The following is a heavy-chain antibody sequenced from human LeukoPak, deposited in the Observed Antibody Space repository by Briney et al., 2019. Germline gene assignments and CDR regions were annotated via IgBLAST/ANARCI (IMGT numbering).Heavy chain of an antibody. V-gene: IGHV3-21*01. CDR1: GFTFSSYT. D-gene: IGHD6-19*01. Sequence: PGRSLRLSCAASGFTFSSYTMNWVRQAPGKGLEWVSSISSSSSYIYFADSVKGRFTSSRDNAKNSLYLQMNSLRAEDTAVYYCARDRDGSGWHDYWGQGTLVTVSS. J-gene: IGHJ4*02. CDR3: ARDRDGSGWHDY. CDR2: ISSSSSYI.